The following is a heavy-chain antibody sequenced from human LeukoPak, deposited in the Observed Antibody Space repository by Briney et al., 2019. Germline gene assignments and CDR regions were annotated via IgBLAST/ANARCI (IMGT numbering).Heavy chain of an antibody. D-gene: IGHD1-20*01. Sequence: GGSLRLSCAVSGFTFSSYAMSWVRQAPGKGLEWVSTSSDGSTDYADSVKGRFTISRDNSKNTLYLQMNSLRAEDTAVYYCARGRPRVGYNWNEKDYWGQGTLVTVSS. J-gene: IGHJ4*02. CDR2: SSDGST. V-gene: IGHV3-23*01. CDR3: ARGRPRVGYNWNEKDY. CDR1: GFTFSSYA.